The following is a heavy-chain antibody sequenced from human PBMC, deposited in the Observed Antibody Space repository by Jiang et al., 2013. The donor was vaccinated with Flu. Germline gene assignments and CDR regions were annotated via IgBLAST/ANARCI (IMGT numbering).Heavy chain of an antibody. V-gene: IGHV3-15*01. J-gene: IGHJ6*02. Sequence: VQLLESGGGLVKPGGSLRLSCAASGFTFSNAWMSWVRQAPGKGLEWVGRIKSKTDGGTTDYTAPVKGRFTISRDDSKNTLYLQMNSLKTEDTAMYYCTTYYGSGNSPYYYGMDVWGQGTTVTVS. CDR2: IKSKTDGGTT. CDR3: TTYYGSGNSPYYYGMDV. CDR1: GFTFSNAW. D-gene: IGHD3-10*01.